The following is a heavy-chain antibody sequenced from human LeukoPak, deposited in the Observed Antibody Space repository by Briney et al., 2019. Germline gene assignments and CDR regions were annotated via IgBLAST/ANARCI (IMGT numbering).Heavy chain of an antibody. Sequence: VSGPTLVNPTQTLTLTCTFSGFSLSTSGMCVSWIRQPPGKALEWLARIDWDDDKYYSTPLKTRLTISKDTSKNQVVLTMTNMDPVDTATYYCARIRGILGAPNTYYYYMDVWGKGTTVTVSS. J-gene: IGHJ6*03. V-gene: IGHV2-70*11. CDR3: ARIRGILGAPNTYYYYMDV. CDR1: GFSLSTSGMC. D-gene: IGHD7-27*01. CDR2: IDWDDDK.